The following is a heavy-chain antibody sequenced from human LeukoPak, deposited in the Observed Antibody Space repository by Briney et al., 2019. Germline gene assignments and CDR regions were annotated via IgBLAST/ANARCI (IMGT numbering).Heavy chain of an antibody. CDR1: GGSISSSSYY. CDR2: IYYSGST. Sequence: SETLSLTCTVSGGSISSSSYYWSWIRQPPGKGLEWIGYIYYSGSTNYNPSLKSRVTISVDTSKNQFSLKLSSVTAADTAVYYCARGYSSSPINWFDPWGQGTLVTVSS. J-gene: IGHJ5*02. D-gene: IGHD6-6*01. CDR3: ARGYSSSPINWFDP. V-gene: IGHV4-61*01.